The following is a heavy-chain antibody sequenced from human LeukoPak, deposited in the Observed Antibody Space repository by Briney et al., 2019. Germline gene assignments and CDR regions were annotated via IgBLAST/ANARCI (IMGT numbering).Heavy chain of an antibody. V-gene: IGHV1-69*13. CDR2: IIPIFDTA. CDR1: GGTFSSFA. D-gene: IGHD4-17*01. CDR3: ARESDYGEIGEDY. J-gene: IGHJ4*02. Sequence: ASVKVSCKASGGTFSSFAISWVRQAPGQGLEWMGGIIPIFDTANYAQKFQGRVTITADESTSTAYMELSSLRSEDTAVYYCARESDYGEIGEDYWGQGTLVSVSS.